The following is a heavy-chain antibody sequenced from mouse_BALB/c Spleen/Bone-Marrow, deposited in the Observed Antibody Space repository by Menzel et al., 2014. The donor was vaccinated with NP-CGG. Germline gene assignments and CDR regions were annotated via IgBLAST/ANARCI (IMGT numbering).Heavy chain of an antibody. J-gene: IGHJ3*01. V-gene: IGHV14-4*02. CDR1: GFNIKDYY. CDR2: IDPENGDT. Sequence: SGAELVRSGASVKLSCTASGFNIKDYYMHWVKQRPEQGLEWIGWIDPENGDTEYAPKFQGKATMTADTSSNTAYLQLSSLTSEDTGVYYCNAQNYGYGAWFAYWGQGTLVTVSA. CDR3: NAQNYGYGAWFAY. D-gene: IGHD1-2*01.